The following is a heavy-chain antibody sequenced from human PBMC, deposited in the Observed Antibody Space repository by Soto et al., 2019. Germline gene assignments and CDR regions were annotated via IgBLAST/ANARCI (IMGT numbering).Heavy chain of an antibody. V-gene: IGHV3-30*18. CDR3: AKAYGDYVRYYYYGMDV. D-gene: IGHD4-17*01. CDR1: GFTFSSYG. Sequence: GGSLILSCAASGFTFSSYGMHWVRQAPGKGLEWVAVISYDGSNKYYADSVKGRFTISRDNSKNTLYLQMNSLRAEDTAVYYCAKAYGDYVRYYYYGMDVWGQGTTVTVSS. CDR2: ISYDGSNK. J-gene: IGHJ6*02.